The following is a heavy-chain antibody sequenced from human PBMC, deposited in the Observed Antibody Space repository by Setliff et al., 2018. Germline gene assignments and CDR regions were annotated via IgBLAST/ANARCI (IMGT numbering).Heavy chain of an antibody. CDR2: INHDGTEQ. J-gene: IGHJ4*02. Sequence: LRLSCVMSGFSLNMYSMTWVRQAPGKGLEWVANINHDGTEQSYVESVKGRFSMSRDIARNTLYLQMDSLRAEDTAVYYCSRLWGAYYPDYWGQGTLVTVSS. D-gene: IGHD3-3*01. CDR3: SRLWGAYYPDY. CDR1: GFSLNMYS. V-gene: IGHV3-7*01.